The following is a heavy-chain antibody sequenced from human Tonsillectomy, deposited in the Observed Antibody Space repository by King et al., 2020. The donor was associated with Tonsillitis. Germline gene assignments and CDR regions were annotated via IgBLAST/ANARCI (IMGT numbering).Heavy chain of an antibody. Sequence: VQLQESGPGLVKPSGTLTLTCAVSSGSISSDNWWSWVRQPPGKGLEWIGEIYHSGSASYNPSLKSRVTISVDKSTNQLFLNLNSLTAADTAVYYCARNGDACLGVWGPGTPVTVSS. CDR1: SGSISSDNW. D-gene: IGHD5-24*01. J-gene: IGHJ6*02. CDR2: IYHSGSA. V-gene: IGHV4-4*02. CDR3: ARNGDACLGV.